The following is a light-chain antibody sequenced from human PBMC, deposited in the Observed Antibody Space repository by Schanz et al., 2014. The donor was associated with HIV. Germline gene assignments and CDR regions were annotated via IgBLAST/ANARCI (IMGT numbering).Light chain of an antibody. CDR2: DVN. V-gene: IGLV2-14*03. CDR1: SSDIGAYNY. Sequence: QSALIQPASVSGSPGQSITISCTGTSSDIGAYNYVSWYQQHPGKAPKLMIYDVNIRPSGVPDRFSGSKSGNTASLTISGLQPEDEADYYCSSYTTSSTLVFGGGTKLTVL. CDR3: SSYTTSSTLV. J-gene: IGLJ2*01.